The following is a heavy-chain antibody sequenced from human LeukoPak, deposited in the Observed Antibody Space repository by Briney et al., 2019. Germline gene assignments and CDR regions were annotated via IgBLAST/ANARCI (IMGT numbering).Heavy chain of an antibody. J-gene: IGHJ6*04. CDR1: RFTFSDYY. CDR2: ISSRSTYI. V-gene: IGHV3-11*06. CDR3: AKSTRAVMAMMDV. D-gene: IGHD3-16*01. Sequence: GGSRRLSCAASRFTFSDYYMSWIRQAPGKGLEWVSSISSRSTYIYHADSVKGRFTISRDNAKNSLFLQMNSLRAEDTAVYFCAKSTRAVMAMMDVWGKGTTVTVSS.